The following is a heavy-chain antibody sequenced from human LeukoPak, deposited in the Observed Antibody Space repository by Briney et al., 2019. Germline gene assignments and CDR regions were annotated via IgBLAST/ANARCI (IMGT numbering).Heavy chain of an antibody. V-gene: IGHV3-9*01. CDR1: GFTFDDYA. J-gene: IGHJ4*02. CDR3: AKDRGFTMVRGVTFDY. CDR2: ISWNSGSI. Sequence: GGSLRLSCAASGFTFDDYAMHWVRQAPGKGLEWVSGISWNSGSIVYADSVKGRFTISRDNAKNSLYLQMNSLRAEDTALYYCAKDRGFTMVRGVTFDYWGQGTLVTVSS. D-gene: IGHD3-10*01.